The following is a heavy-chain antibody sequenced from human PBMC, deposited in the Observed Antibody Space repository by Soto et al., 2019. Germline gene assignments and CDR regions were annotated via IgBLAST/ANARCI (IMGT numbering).Heavy chain of an antibody. Sequence: RGESLKISCMGSGYSFTNYWIGWVRQMPGKGLEWMGIIYPGDSDTTYSPSFQGQVTISADKSISTAYLQWSSLKASDTAMYYCAKHGGHLPMAAFYYYYGMDVWGKGTTVTVSS. D-gene: IGHD2-8*01. CDR2: IYPGDSDT. V-gene: IGHV5-51*01. J-gene: IGHJ6*04. CDR1: GYSFTNYW. CDR3: AKHGGHLPMAAFYYYYGMDV.